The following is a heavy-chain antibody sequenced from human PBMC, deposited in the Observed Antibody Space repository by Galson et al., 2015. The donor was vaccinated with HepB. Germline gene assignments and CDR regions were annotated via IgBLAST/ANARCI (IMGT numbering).Heavy chain of an antibody. CDR1: GFTFTSSA. CDR3: AAAARMIVVFKSPRTPNAFDI. D-gene: IGHD3-22*01. J-gene: IGHJ3*02. CDR2: IVVGSGNT. Sequence: SVKVSCKASGFTFTSSAVQWVRQARGQRLEWIGWIVVGSGNTNYAQKFQERVTITRDMSTSTAYMELSSLRSEDTAVYYCAAAARMIVVFKSPRTPNAFDIWGQGTMVTVSS. V-gene: IGHV1-58*01.